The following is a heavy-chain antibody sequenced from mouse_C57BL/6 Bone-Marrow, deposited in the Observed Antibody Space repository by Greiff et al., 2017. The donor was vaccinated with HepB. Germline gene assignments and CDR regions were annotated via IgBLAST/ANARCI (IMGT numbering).Heavy chain of an antibody. CDR3: AGGYGNYAWFAY. D-gene: IGHD2-1*01. J-gene: IGHJ3*01. V-gene: IGHV1-76*01. CDR2: IYPGSGNT. Sequence: VQLQQSGAELVRPGASVKLSCKASGYTFTDYYINWVKQRPGQGLEWIARIYPGSGNTYYNEKFKGKATLTAEKSSSTAYMQLSSLTSEDSAVYCCAGGYGNYAWFAYWGQGTLVTVSA. CDR1: GYTFTDYY.